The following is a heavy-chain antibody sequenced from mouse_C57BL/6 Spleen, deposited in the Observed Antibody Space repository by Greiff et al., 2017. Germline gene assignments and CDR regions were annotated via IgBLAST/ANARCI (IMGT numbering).Heavy chain of an antibody. CDR3: ARGGNYWYYAMDY. Sequence: EVKLQQSGPGLVKPSQSLSLTCSVTGYSITSGYYWNWIRQFPGNKLEWMGYISYDGSNNYNPSLKNRISITRDTSKNQFFLKLNSVTTEDTATYYCARGGNYWYYAMDYWGQGTSVTVSS. J-gene: IGHJ4*01. CDR2: ISYDGSN. CDR1: GYSITSGYY. V-gene: IGHV3-6*01. D-gene: IGHD2-1*01.